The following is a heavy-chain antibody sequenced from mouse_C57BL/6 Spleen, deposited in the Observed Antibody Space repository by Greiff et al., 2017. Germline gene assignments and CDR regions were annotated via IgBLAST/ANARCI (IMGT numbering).Heavy chain of an antibody. CDR3: ARSWDDVYPYAMDF. Sequence: QVQLQQPGAELVRPGSSVKLSCKASGYTFTSYWMHWVKQRPIQGLEWIGNIDPSDSENHYNQKFKDQGTLTVDTSSSTAYMQLSSLSSEYSAVYYSARSWDDVYPYAMDFWGQGTSVTVSS. CDR2: IDPSDSEN. V-gene: IGHV1-52*01. J-gene: IGHJ4*01. D-gene: IGHD2-3*01. CDR1: GYTFTSYW.